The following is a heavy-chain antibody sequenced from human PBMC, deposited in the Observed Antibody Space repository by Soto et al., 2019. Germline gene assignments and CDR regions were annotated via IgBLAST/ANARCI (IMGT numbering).Heavy chain of an antibody. CDR1: GGSFSGYY. CDR2: INHSGST. CDR3: ANFHQNVDTAMVSDY. J-gene: IGHJ4*02. V-gene: IGHV4-34*01. Sequence: PSETLSLTCAVYGGSFSGYYWSWIRQPPGKGLEWIGEINHSGSTNYNPSLKSRVTISVDTSKNQFSLKLSSVTAADTAVYYCANFHQNVDTAMVSDYWGQGTLVTVSS. D-gene: IGHD5-18*01.